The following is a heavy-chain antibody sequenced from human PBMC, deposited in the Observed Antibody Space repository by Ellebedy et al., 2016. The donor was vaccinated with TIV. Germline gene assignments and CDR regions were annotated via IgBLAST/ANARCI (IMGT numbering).Heavy chain of an antibody. CDR1: GFTFSSYA. D-gene: IGHD6-19*01. CDR2: ISYDGSNK. J-gene: IGHJ4*02. V-gene: IGHV3-30-3*01. CDR3: AREAVAWDY. Sequence: GESLKISCAASGFTFSSYAMHWVRQAPGKGLEWVAVISYDGSNKYYADSVKGRFTISRDNSKNTLYLQMNSLRAEDTAVYYSAREAVAWDYWGQGTLVTVSS.